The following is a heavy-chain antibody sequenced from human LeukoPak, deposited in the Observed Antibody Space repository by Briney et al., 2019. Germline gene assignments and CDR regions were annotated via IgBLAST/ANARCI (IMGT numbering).Heavy chain of an antibody. Sequence: GGSLRLSCAASGFTFSDYYMSWIRQAPGKGLEWVSSISSSSSYIYYADSVKGRFTISRDNAKNSLYLQMNSLRAEDTAVYYCARPSGSYYNDAFDIWGQGTMVTVSS. V-gene: IGHV3-11*06. J-gene: IGHJ3*02. D-gene: IGHD3-10*01. CDR3: ARPSGSYYNDAFDI. CDR2: ISSSSSYI. CDR1: GFTFSDYY.